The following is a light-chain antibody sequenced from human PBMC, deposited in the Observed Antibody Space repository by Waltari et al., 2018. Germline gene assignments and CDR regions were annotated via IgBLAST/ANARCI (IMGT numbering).Light chain of an antibody. Sequence: QSALTQPASVSGSPGQSITIPCTGTTSDVGFSNYVSWYQQHPGKAPQLIIYDVFERPSGVSNRFSGSKSGNTASLTISGLLAEDEADYYCNSYTGSSSWVFGGGTKLTVL. CDR3: NSYTGSSSWV. J-gene: IGLJ3*02. V-gene: IGLV2-14*03. CDR2: DVF. CDR1: TSDVGFSNY.